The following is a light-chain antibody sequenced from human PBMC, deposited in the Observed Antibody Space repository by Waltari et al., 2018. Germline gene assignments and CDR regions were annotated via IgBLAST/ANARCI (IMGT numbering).Light chain of an antibody. CDR3: QHTYRAPLT. CDR1: QNIRND. CDR2: TAS. Sequence: DIQLTQSPSSLSASVGDRVTITCRASQNIRNDLNWYQQKPGKAPKLLIYTASTLQSAVPSRFSGIGSGSDFTLTINGLQPEDFATYYCQHTYRAPLTFGGGTMVEIE. V-gene: IGKV1-39*01. J-gene: IGKJ4*01.